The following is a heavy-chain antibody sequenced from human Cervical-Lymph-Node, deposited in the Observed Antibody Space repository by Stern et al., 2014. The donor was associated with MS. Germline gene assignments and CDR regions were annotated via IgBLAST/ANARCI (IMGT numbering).Heavy chain of an antibody. D-gene: IGHD6-13*01. J-gene: IGHJ5*02. CDR3: ARDPPIAAAGPPINWFDP. CDR2: MNPNSGNT. Sequence: VQLVQSGAEVKKPGASVKVSCKASGYTFTSYDINWVRQATGQGLEWMGWMNPNSGNTGYAQKFQGRVTMTRNTSISTAYMELSSLRSEDTAVYYCARDPPIAAAGPPINWFDPWGQGTLVTVSS. CDR1: GYTFTSYD. V-gene: IGHV1-8*01.